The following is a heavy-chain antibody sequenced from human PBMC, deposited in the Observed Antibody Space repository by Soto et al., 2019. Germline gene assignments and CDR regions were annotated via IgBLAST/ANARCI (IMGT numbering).Heavy chain of an antibody. Sequence: GGSLRLSCAASGFTFSSYAMHWVRQAPGKGLEWVAVISYDGSNKYYADSVKGRFTISRDNSKNTLYLQMNSLRAEDTAVYYCARDLARLLEWLLAHLGYGMDVWGQGTTVTVSS. CDR1: GFTFSSYA. CDR2: ISYDGSNK. D-gene: IGHD3-3*01. CDR3: ARDLARLLEWLLAHLGYGMDV. V-gene: IGHV3-30-3*01. J-gene: IGHJ6*01.